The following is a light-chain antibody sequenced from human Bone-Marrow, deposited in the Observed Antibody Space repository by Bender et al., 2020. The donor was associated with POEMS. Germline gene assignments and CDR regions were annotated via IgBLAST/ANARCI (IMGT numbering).Light chain of an antibody. CDR1: ALPKQY. Sequence: SYELTQPPSVSVSPGQTARITCSGDALPKQYAFWYQQTPGQAPVLVIYRDSERPSGIPERFSGSTSGTTVTLTITGVQAEDEADYYCQAWDSSTGVFGTGTKVTVL. CDR3: QAWDSSTGV. V-gene: IGLV3-25*03. J-gene: IGLJ1*01. CDR2: RDS.